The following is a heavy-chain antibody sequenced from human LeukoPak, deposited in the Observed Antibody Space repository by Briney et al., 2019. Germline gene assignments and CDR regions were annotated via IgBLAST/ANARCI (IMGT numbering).Heavy chain of an antibody. CDR2: INHSGST. D-gene: IGHD5-18*01. V-gene: IGHV4-34*01. J-gene: IGHJ3*02. CDR1: GGSFSGYY. CDR3: ARDRSSRGYSYGYGLNAFDI. Sequence: PSETLSLTCAVYGGSFSGYYWSWIRQPPGKGLEWIGEINHSGSTNYNPSLKSRVTISVDTSTNQFSLKLSSVTAADTAVYYCARDRSSRGYSYGYGLNAFDIWGQGTMVTVSS.